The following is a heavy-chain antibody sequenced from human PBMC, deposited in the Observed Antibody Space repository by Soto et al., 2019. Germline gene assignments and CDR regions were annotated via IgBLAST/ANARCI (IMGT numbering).Heavy chain of an antibody. J-gene: IGHJ6*02. CDR3: ARRRYCGIDCYHKHYSGMDV. V-gene: IGHV1-69*08. D-gene: IGHD2-21*02. CDR2: VIPVLTTT. Sequence: QVQLVQSGAEVKKPGSSVRVSCRSSGDTFSSYIVNWLRLAPGRGLEWMGRVIPVLTTTDYAQNFRGRVTISADRCTNTAYLDLSRLSTDDTAGYYCARRRYCGIDCYHKHYSGMDVWGQGSLVTVAS. CDR1: GDTFSSYI.